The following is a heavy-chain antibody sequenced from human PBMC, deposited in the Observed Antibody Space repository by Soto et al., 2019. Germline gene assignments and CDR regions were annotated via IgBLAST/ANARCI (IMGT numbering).Heavy chain of an antibody. CDR1: VLTFTISA. D-gene: IGHD6-6*01. Sequence: SVXVACKSSVLTFTISAVQWVLQARGQRLECIGWIVVGSVNTNYAQKFQERVTITRDMSTSTAYMELSSLRSEDTAVYYCAESDGSIEARPRFEYWGQGTLVTVSS. J-gene: IGHJ4*02. CDR2: IVVGSVNT. CDR3: AESDGSIEARPRFEY. V-gene: IGHV1-58*01.